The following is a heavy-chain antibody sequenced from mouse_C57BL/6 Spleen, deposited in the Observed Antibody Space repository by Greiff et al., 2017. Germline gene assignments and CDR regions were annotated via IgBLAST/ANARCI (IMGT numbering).Heavy chain of an antibody. CDR3: ARSRAWDYAMDY. D-gene: IGHD3-3*01. CDR2: IYPSDSET. V-gene: IGHV1-61*01. CDR1: GSTFTSYW. Sequence: VQLQQPGAELVRPGSSVKLSCKASGSTFTSYWMDWVKPRPGQGLEWIGNIYPSDSETHYNQKFKDKATLTVDKSSSTAYMQLSSLTSEDSAVYYCARSRAWDYAMDYWGQGTSVTVSS. J-gene: IGHJ4*01.